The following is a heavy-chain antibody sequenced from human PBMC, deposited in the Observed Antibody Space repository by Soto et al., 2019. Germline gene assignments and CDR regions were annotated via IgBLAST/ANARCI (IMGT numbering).Heavy chain of an antibody. Sequence: ASVKVSCKASGYTFTSYGISWVRQAPGQGLEWMGWISAYNGNTNYAQKLQGRVTMTTDTSTSTAYMELRSLRSDDTAVYYCARANGTQPNYYYYGMDIWGKGSTVTVSS. CDR2: ISAYNGNT. CDR1: GYTFTSYG. D-gene: IGHD7-27*01. V-gene: IGHV1-18*01. J-gene: IGHJ6*04. CDR3: ARANGTQPNYYYYGMDI.